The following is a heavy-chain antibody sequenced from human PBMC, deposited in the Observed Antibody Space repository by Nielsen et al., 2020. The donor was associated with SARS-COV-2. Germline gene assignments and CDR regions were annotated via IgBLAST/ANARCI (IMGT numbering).Heavy chain of an antibody. J-gene: IGHJ4*02. CDR2: ISSSSSYT. Sequence: GEPLKISCAASGFTFSDYYMSWIRQAPGKGLEWVSYISSSSSYTNYADSVKGRFTISRDNAKNSLYLQMNSLRAEDTAVYYCARGPYSGSYGVFDYWGQGTPVTVSS. D-gene: IGHD1-26*01. CDR3: ARGPYSGSYGVFDY. CDR1: GFTFSDYY. V-gene: IGHV3-11*05.